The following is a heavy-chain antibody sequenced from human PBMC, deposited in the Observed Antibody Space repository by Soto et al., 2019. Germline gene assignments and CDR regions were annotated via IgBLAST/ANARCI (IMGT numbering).Heavy chain of an antibody. CDR2: ISSSGSTI. D-gene: IGHD6-6*01. Sequence: PGGSLRLSCAASGFTFSDYYMSWIRQAPGKGLEWVSYISSSGSTIYYADSVKGRFTISRDNAKNSLYLQMNSLRAEDTAVYYCARDWQQLVPRYYYYYMDVWGKGTTVTVSS. V-gene: IGHV3-11*01. CDR1: GFTFSDYY. J-gene: IGHJ6*03. CDR3: ARDWQQLVPRYYYYYMDV.